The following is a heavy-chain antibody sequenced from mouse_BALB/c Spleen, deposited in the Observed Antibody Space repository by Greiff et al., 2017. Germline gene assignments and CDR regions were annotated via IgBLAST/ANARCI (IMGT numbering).Heavy chain of an antibody. CDR3: TNWDDWYFDV. Sequence: VHVKQSGTVLARPGASVKMSCKASGYTFTSYWMHWVKQRPGQGLEWIGAIYPGNSDTSYNQKFKGKAKLTAVTSTSTAYMELSSLTNEDSAVYYCTNWDDWYFDVWGAGTTVTVSS. J-gene: IGHJ1*01. D-gene: IGHD4-1*01. V-gene: IGHV1-5*01. CDR2: IYPGNSDT. CDR1: GYTFTSYW.